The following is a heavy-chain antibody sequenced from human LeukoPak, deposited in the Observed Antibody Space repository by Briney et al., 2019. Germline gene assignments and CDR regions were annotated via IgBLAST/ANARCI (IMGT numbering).Heavy chain of an antibody. Sequence: SETLPLTCTVSGGSTSSSNFYWGWIRQPPGMGLEWIGGIHYSGNTYYNPSLKSRVTISIDTSENQFSLKLSSVTAADTAVYYCARLGAGPTYYDFWSGYSSFYFDYWGQGTLVTVSS. D-gene: IGHD3-3*01. V-gene: IGHV4-39*01. CDR3: ARLGAGPTYYDFWSGYSSFYFDY. J-gene: IGHJ4*02. CDR2: IHYSGNT. CDR1: GGSTSSSNFY.